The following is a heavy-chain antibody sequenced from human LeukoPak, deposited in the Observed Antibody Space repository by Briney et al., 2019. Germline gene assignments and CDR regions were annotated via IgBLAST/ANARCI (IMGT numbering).Heavy chain of an antibody. CDR1: GFTFSSYA. V-gene: IGHV3-64D*06. D-gene: IGHD2-15*01. CDR3: VKDLSPVVAAISFDY. Sequence: QPGGSLRLSCSASGFTFSSYAMHRVRQAPGKGLEYVSAISSNGGSTYYADSVKGRFTISRDNSKNTLYLQMSSLRAEDTAVYYCVKDLSPVVAAISFDYWGQGTLVTVSS. J-gene: IGHJ4*02. CDR2: ISSNGGST.